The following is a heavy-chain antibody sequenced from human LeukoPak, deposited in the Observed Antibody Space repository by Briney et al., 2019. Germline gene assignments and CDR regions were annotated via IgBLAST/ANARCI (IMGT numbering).Heavy chain of an antibody. CDR1: GFTVSSNY. J-gene: IGHJ4*02. D-gene: IGHD1/OR15-1a*01. Sequence: GGSLRLSCAASGFTVSSNYMSWVRQAPGKGLEWVSSISSSSSYIYYADSVKGRFTISRDNAKNSLYLQMNSLRAEDTAVYFCARSQVLGTFDHWGQGTLLTVSS. CDR2: ISSSSSYI. V-gene: IGHV3-21*01. CDR3: ARSQVLGTFDH.